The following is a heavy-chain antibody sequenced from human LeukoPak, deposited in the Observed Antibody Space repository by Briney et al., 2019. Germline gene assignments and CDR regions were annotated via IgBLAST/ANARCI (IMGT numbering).Heavy chain of an antibody. CDR3: VRTRLSDHVEPAAERADDACDM. D-gene: IGHD2-2*01. J-gene: IGHJ3*02. Sequence: SETLSLTCTVYGGSIISSRYYWGWIRQPPGKGLEWIGRIHYTRSTYYNPSLKSRVTVSVDTSENQFALILSSVAAADAAVYFCVRTRLSDHVEPAAERADDACDMWGQGTMVTVSS. CDR1: GGSIISSRYY. V-gene: IGHV4-39*06. CDR2: IHYTRST.